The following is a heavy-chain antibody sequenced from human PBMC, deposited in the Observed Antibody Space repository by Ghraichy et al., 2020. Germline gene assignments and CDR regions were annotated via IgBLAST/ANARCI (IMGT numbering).Heavy chain of an antibody. CDR2: IYYGGST. D-gene: IGHD1-14*01. Sequence: SQTLSLTCTVSGDSISSSNYYWGWIRQPRGKGLEWIGSIYYGGSTQYNPSLKSRVTISVDTSKNQFSLSLSSVTAADTAVFYCVRQRIRPLFDQWGQGALVTVS. CDR1: GDSISSSNYY. V-gene: IGHV4-39*01. CDR3: VRQRIRPLFDQ. J-gene: IGHJ4*02.